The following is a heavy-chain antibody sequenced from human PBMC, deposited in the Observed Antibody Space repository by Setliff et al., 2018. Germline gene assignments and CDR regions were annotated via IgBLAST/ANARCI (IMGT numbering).Heavy chain of an antibody. CDR3: ARLELGMEEKSLGAFDI. V-gene: IGHV5-51*01. D-gene: IGHD7-27*01. CDR2: IYPGDSDT. J-gene: IGHJ3*02. CDR1: GYSFTSYW. Sequence: PGESLKISCKGSGYSFTSYWIGWVRQMPGKGLEWMGIIYPGDSDTRYSPSFQGQVTISADKSISTAYLQWSSLKASDTAMYYCARLELGMEEKSLGAFDIWGQGTMVPVSS.